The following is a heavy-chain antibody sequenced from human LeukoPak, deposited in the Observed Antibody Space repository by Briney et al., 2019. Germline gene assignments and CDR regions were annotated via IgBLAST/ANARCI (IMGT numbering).Heavy chain of an antibody. D-gene: IGHD3-10*01. V-gene: IGHV3-23*01. Sequence: GGSLRLSCAASGFTFSSYAMSWVRQAPGKGLEWVSSISGSGGGTYYADSVKGRFTISRDTSKNTLDLQMNSLRVEDTAVYYCAKGTGPLYGSGSFFDYWGQGTLVTVSS. J-gene: IGHJ4*02. CDR1: GFTFSSYA. CDR2: ISGSGGGT. CDR3: AKGTGPLYGSGSFFDY.